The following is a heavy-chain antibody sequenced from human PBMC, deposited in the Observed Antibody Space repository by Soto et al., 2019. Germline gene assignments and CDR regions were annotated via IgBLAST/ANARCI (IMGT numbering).Heavy chain of an antibody. CDR3: ARSIKGRLAYCGGDCYAETSYYFDY. D-gene: IGHD2-21*02. Sequence: SETLSLTCTVSGGSISSGGYYWSWIRQHPGKGLEWIGYIYYSGSTNYNPSLKSRVTISVDTSKNQFSLKLSSVTAADTAVYYCARSIKGRLAYCGGDCYAETSYYFDYWGQGTLVTVSS. V-gene: IGHV4-61*08. J-gene: IGHJ4*02. CDR1: GGSISSGGYY. CDR2: IYYSGST.